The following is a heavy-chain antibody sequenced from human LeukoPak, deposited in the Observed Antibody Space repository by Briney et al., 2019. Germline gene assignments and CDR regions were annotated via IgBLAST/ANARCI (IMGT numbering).Heavy chain of an antibody. Sequence: SETLSLTCTVSGGSISSYYWSWIRQPPGKGLEWIGYIYYSGSTNYNPSLKSRVTISVDTSKNQFSLKLSSVTAADTAVYYCASNPFGELSVSWGQGTLVTVSS. CDR3: ASNPFGELSVS. CDR1: GGSISSYY. J-gene: IGHJ4*02. D-gene: IGHD3-10*01. CDR2: IYYSGST. V-gene: IGHV4-59*01.